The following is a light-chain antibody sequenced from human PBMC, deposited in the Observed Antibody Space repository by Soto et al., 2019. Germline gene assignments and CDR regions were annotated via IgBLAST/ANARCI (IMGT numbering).Light chain of an antibody. CDR1: QSVSSN. V-gene: IGKV3-15*01. CDR2: GAS. CDR3: QQCNNWPPIT. Sequence: EIVKTQSPATLSVYPGERATLSCRASQSVSSNLAWYQRKPGQAPRLLIYGASTRATGIPARFSGSGSGTEFTLTISSLQSEDFAVYYCQQCNNWPPITFGQGTKVDIK. J-gene: IGKJ1*01.